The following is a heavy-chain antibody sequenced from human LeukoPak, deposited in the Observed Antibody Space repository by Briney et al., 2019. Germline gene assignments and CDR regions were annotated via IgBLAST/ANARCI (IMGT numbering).Heavy chain of an antibody. V-gene: IGHV3-21*01. J-gene: IGHJ4*02. Sequence: GGSLRLSCAASGFTFSSYSMNWVRQAPGKGLEWVSSISSSSTYIYYADSVKGRFTISRDNAKNSLYLQMNSLRAEDTAVYYCARDGYSSGWYYFDYWGQGTLVTVSS. D-gene: IGHD6-19*01. CDR3: ARDGYSSGWYYFDY. CDR2: ISSSSTYI. CDR1: GFTFSSYS.